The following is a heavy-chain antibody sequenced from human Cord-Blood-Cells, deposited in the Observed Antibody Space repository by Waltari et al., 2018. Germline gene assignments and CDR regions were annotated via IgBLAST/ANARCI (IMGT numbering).Heavy chain of an antibody. CDR1: GFTFSSSW. V-gene: IGHV3-7*01. CDR3: AREEVIAINYYGMDV. D-gene: IGHD2-21*01. Sequence: EVQLVESGGGLVQPGGSLRLSCAASGFTFSSSWMSWVRQAPGKGLEWVANIKQDGREKYYVDSVKGRFTISRDNAKNSLYLQMNSLRAEDTAVYYCAREEVIAINYYGMDVWGQGTTVTVSS. J-gene: IGHJ6*02. CDR2: IKQDGREK.